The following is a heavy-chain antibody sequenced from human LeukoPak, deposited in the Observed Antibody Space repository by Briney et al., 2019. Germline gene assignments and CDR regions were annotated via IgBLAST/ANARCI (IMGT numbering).Heavy chain of an antibody. D-gene: IGHD1-26*01. CDR2: IKSKADGGTT. Sequence: PGGSLRLSCAASGFTFSNAWVNWVREAPGKGLEWVGRIKSKADGGTTDYAAPVKGRFTISRDDSKNTLYLQMNSLKTEDTAVYYCITAPKSGRYYRPDYWGQGTLVTVSS. V-gene: IGHV3-15*01. CDR3: ITAPKSGRYYRPDY. J-gene: IGHJ4*02. CDR1: GFTFSNAW.